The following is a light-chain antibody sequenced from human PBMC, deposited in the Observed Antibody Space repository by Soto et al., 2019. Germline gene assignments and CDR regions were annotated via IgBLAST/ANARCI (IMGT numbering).Light chain of an antibody. Sequence: ELVWTQSPGTLSLSSFARATISCMASQSVSSSYLAWYQQIPGQAPRLLIYGAPSRATGIPDRFSGSGSGTDFTFTISRLEPEDFAVYYCQQYGSSPRTFGQGTKVDI. CDR3: QQYGSSPRT. CDR2: GAP. J-gene: IGKJ1*01. V-gene: IGKV3-20*01. CDR1: QSVSSSY.